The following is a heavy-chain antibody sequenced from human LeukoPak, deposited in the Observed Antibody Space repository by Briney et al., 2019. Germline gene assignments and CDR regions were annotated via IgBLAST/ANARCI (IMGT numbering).Heavy chain of an antibody. D-gene: IGHD2-8*01. CDR3: ARVGYCTNGVCPGGVDY. V-gene: IGHV4-59*07. Sequence: PSDTLSLTCTVSGGSISSYYWSWIRQPPGKGLECIGYIYYSGSTNYNPSLKSRVTISVDTSKNQFSLKLSSVTAADTAVYYCARVGYCTNGVCPGGVDYWGQGTLVTVSS. CDR2: IYYSGST. J-gene: IGHJ4*02. CDR1: GGSISSYY.